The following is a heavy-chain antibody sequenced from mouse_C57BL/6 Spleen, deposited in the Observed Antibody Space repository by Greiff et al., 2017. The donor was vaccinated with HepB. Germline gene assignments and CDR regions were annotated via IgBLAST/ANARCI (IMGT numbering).Heavy chain of an antibody. Sequence: EVKLVESGPGLVKPSQSLSLTCSVTGYSITSGYYWNWIRQFPGNKLEWMGYISYDGSNNYNPSLKNRISITRDTSKNQFFLKLNSVTTEDTATYYCARDRLGRDYWGQGTTLTVSS. J-gene: IGHJ2*01. CDR3: ARDRLGRDY. CDR1: GYSITSGYY. V-gene: IGHV3-6*01. D-gene: IGHD4-1*01. CDR2: ISYDGSN.